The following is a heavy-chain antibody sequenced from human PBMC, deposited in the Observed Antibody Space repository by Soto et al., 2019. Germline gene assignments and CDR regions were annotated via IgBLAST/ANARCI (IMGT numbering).Heavy chain of an antibody. D-gene: IGHD1-20*01. CDR2: IYWDDDK. V-gene: IGHV2-5*02. J-gene: IGHJ4*02. CDR1: GFSLSTTGVG. CDR3: AHRREGYTWNDAHFDY. Sequence: QITLKESGPPLVKPTQTLTLTCTFSGFSLSTTGVGVGWIRQPPGKALECLALIYWDDDKRYSPSLKSRLIITKDASKNLVALTMTNMDPLDTATYYCAHRREGYTWNDAHFDYWGQGTLVTVSA.